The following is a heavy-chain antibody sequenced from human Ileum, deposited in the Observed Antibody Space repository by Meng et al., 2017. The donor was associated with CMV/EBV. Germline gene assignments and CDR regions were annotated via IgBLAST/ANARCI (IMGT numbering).Heavy chain of an antibody. CDR3: AREPATYTSYYFDS. CDR1: GGTFSGYA. D-gene: IGHD2-2*02. V-gene: IGHV1-69*04. Sequence: SGGTFSGYAISWVRQAPGQGLGWMGRIIPVLGLPKYAQRFQGRIKITADKSTSTVFMELSSLRSEDTAVYYCAREPATYTSYYFDSWGQGTVVTVSS. CDR2: IIPVLGLP. J-gene: IGHJ4*02.